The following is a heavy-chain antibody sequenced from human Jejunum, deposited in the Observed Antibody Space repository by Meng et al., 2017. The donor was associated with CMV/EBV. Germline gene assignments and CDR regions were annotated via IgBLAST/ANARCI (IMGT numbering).Heavy chain of an antibody. CDR3: AGAKNYCGSGSSRLFDP. Sequence: SIRGSCDYWGWMRQSPEKRLEWIGSIYYSGGTYDNPSLKSRVTISVDTSKNQFSLKLSSVTAADTAVYYCAGAKNYCGSGSSRLFDPWGQGTLVTVSS. J-gene: IGHJ5*02. D-gene: IGHD3-10*01. V-gene: IGHV4-39*01. CDR1: SIRGSCDY. CDR2: IYYSGGT.